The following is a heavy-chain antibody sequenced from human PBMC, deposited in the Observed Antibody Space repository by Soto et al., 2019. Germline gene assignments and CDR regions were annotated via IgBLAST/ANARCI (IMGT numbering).Heavy chain of an antibody. Sequence: ASVKVSCKVSGYTLTELSMHWVRQAPGKGLEWMGGFDPEDGETIYAQKFQGRVTMTEDTSTDTAYMELSSPRSEDTAVYYCATSGPTYGDFDYWGQGTLVTVSS. CDR1: GYTLTELS. D-gene: IGHD4-17*01. J-gene: IGHJ4*02. CDR3: ATSGPTYGDFDY. CDR2: FDPEDGET. V-gene: IGHV1-24*01.